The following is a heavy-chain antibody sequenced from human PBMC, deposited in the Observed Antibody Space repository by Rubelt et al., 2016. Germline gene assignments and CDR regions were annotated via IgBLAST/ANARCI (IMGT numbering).Heavy chain of an antibody. CDR1: GGSISSSSYY. CDR2: IYYSGGT. CDR3: ARVRLWAFDI. D-gene: IGHD7-27*01. Sequence: QLQLQESGPGLVKPSETLSLTCTVSGGSISSSSYYWGWIRQPPGKGLEWIGSIYYSGGTYYNPSINGRVTIAVDTSKNQFSLKLSSVSAADTAVYYCARVRLWAFDIWGQGTMVTISS. J-gene: IGHJ3*02. V-gene: IGHV4-39*01.